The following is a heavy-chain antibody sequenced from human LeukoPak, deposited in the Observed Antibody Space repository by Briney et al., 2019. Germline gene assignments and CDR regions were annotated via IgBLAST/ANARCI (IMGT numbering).Heavy chain of an antibody. CDR2: IYYSGST. J-gene: IGHJ3*02. V-gene: IGHV4-39*01. D-gene: IGHD3-16*01. CDR3: SRHGRGGPGASDAFDI. CDR1: GGSISSSSYY. Sequence: PSETLPLTCTVSGGSISSSSYYWGWIRQPPGKGLEWIGSIYYSGSTYYHPSLKSRVTISVDTSKTQFSLKLSSGTADDTAVYYCSRHGRGGPGASDAFDIWRQGTIVTVSS.